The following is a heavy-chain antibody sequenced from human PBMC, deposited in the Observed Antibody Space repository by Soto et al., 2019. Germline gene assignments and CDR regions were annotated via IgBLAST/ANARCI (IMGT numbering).Heavy chain of an antibody. CDR2: INAGNGNT. Sequence: ASVKVSCKASGYTFTSYAMHWVRQAPGQRLEWMEWINAGNGNTKYSQKFQGRVTITRDTSASTAYMELSSLRSEDTAVYYCARDTRPYCSGGSCKGYFDYWGQGTLVTVSS. V-gene: IGHV1-3*01. CDR3: ARDTRPYCSGGSCKGYFDY. D-gene: IGHD2-15*01. J-gene: IGHJ4*02. CDR1: GYTFTSYA.